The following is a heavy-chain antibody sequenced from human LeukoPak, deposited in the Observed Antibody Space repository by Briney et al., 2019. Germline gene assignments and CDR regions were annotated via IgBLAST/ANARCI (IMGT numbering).Heavy chain of an antibody. CDR1: GYSFATYW. CDR3: ARPSADSGSWFDFDY. V-gene: IGHV5-51*01. J-gene: IGHJ4*02. D-gene: IGHD6-13*01. CDR2: IYPGDSDT. Sequence: GESLKISCKGSGYSFATYWIGWVRQKPGKGLEWMGTIYPGDSDTRYSPSFQGQVTISADKSISTAYLQWSSLKASDTAMYYCARPSADSGSWFDFDYWGQGTLVTVSS.